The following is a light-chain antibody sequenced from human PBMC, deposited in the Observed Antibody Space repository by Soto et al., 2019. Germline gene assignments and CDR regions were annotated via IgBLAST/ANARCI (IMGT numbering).Light chain of an antibody. V-gene: IGKV1-5*01. Sequence: PLTQSPSSLSSSVGDIFTITCRSSQSVNKWLAWFQQKPGKVPKLLIFDASTLQTGVPSRFGGGGSGTEFTLTISGLQPDDFATYYCQQYNSYSPWTFGPGTKVDIK. J-gene: IGKJ1*01. CDR2: DAS. CDR1: QSVNKW. CDR3: QQYNSYSPWT.